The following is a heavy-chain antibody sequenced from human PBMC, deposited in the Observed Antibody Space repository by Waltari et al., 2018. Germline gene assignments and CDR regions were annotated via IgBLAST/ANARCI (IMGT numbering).Heavy chain of an antibody. Sequence: QVQLVQSGAEVKKPGASVKVSCKASGYTFSNYDINWVRQATGQGLEWMGWINPNSGNKGYAQKLQGRVTITRDTSITTASMELSSLRSEDTAIYCCARAFGDLDYWGQGTLVTVSS. J-gene: IGHJ4*02. CDR2: INPNSGNK. D-gene: IGHD4-17*01. CDR3: ARAFGDLDY. CDR1: GYTFSNYD. V-gene: IGHV1-8*01.